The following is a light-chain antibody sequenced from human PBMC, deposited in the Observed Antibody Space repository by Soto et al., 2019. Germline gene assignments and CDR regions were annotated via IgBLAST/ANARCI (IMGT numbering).Light chain of an antibody. V-gene: IGLV2-8*01. Sequence: QSVLTQPASVSGSPGQSITISCTGTSSDIGRYDYVSWYQQFPGKAPKLMIYEVNKRPSGVPDRFSGSKSGYTASLTVSGLQPEDEAFYYCSSSAGIYHYLVFGGGTKLTVL. CDR1: SSDIGRYDY. CDR3: SSSAGIYHYLV. J-gene: IGLJ3*02. CDR2: EVN.